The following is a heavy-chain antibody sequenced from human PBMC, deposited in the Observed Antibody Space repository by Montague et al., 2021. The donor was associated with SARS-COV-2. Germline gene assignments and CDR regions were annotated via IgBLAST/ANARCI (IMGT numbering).Heavy chain of an antibody. V-gene: IGHV2-70*01. CDR1: GFSLSTSGMC. CDR2: IDWDDGK. Sequence: PALVKPTQTLTLTCTFSGFSLSTSGMCVSWIRQPPGKALEWLTLIDWDDGKYYSTSLKTRLTISKDTSKNQVVLTMTNMDPVDTATYYCARSYGTTVVTRAFDYWGQGTLVTASS. D-gene: IGHD4-23*01. J-gene: IGHJ4*02. CDR3: ARSYGTTVVTRAFDY.